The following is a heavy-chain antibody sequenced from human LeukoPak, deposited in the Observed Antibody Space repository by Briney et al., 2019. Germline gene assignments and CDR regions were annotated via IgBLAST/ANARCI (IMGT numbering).Heavy chain of an antibody. V-gene: IGHV3-33*06. CDR3: AKARWDIIIVPSSYYFDY. Sequence: GGSLRLSCAASGFTFSSYGMHWVRQAPGKGLEWAAVIWYDGSNKYYADSVKGRFTISRDNSKNTLYLQMNSLRAEDTAVYYCAKARWDIIIVPSSYYFDYWGQGTLVTVSS. CDR1: GFTFSSYG. D-gene: IGHD2-2*01. J-gene: IGHJ4*02. CDR2: IWYDGSNK.